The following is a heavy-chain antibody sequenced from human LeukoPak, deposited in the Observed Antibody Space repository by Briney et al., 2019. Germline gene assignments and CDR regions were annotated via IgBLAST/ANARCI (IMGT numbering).Heavy chain of an antibody. CDR3: TTTTYCSSTSCLDY. Sequence: PGGSLRLSCAASGFTFSNAWMSWVRQAPGKGLEWVGRIKSKTDGGTTDYAAPVKGRFTISRDDSKNTLYLQMNSPKTEDTAVYYCTTTTYCSSTSCLDYWGQGTLVTVSS. D-gene: IGHD2-2*01. J-gene: IGHJ4*02. CDR1: GFTFSNAW. V-gene: IGHV3-15*01. CDR2: IKSKTDGGTT.